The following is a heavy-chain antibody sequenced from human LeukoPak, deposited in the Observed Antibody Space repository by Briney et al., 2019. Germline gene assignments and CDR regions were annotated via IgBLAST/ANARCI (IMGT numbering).Heavy chain of an antibody. CDR3: ARDTYY. J-gene: IGHJ4*02. CDR1: GYSISSGYY. V-gene: IGHV4-38-2*02. Sequence: SETLSLTCTVSGYSISSGYYWGWIRQPPGKGLEWIGYIYYSGSTNYNPSLKSRVTISVDTSKNQFSLKLSSVTAADTAVYYCARDTYYWGQGTLVTVSS. CDR2: IYYSGST.